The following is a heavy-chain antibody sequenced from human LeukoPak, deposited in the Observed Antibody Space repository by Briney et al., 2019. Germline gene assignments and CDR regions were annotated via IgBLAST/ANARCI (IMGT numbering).Heavy chain of an antibody. CDR2: VYASGTT. V-gene: IGHV4-4*09. CDR1: GDSISNYY. Sequence: PSETLSLTCTVSGDSISNYYWSWIRQPPGKGLEWIGYVYASGTTSYNPSLKSRVSISVDTSKKQFSLNLRFVTAADTAVYYCARVSSSPFDYWGQGTLVTVSS. CDR3: ARVSSSPFDY. J-gene: IGHJ4*02. D-gene: IGHD6-6*01.